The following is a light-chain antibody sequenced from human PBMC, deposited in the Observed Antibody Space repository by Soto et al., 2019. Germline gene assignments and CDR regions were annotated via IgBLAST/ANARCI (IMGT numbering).Light chain of an antibody. CDR2: DNN. J-gene: IGLJ2*01. V-gene: IGLV1-51*01. Sequence: QPVLTQPPSVSAAPGQTVTISCSGSSSNVGSNYVSWYQQLPGTAPKLLIYDNNKRPSGIPDRFSGSKSGTSATLDITGLQTGDEADYYCATWDRSLSVYVLFGGGTKLTVL. CDR3: ATWDRSLSVYVL. CDR1: SSNVGSNY.